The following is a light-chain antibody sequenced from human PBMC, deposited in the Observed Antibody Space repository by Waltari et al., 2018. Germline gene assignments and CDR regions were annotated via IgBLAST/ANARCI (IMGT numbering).Light chain of an antibody. CDR1: QSVSSY. J-gene: IGKJ1*01. CDR2: DAS. V-gene: IGKV3-11*01. Sequence: EIVLTQSPATLSLSPGERATLSCRASQSVSSYLAWYQQKPGQAPRLLIYDASNRATGIPARFSGSGSGTDFTLTISSLEPEDFAVYSCQQRSNWPPFGQGTKVEIK. CDR3: QQRSNWPP.